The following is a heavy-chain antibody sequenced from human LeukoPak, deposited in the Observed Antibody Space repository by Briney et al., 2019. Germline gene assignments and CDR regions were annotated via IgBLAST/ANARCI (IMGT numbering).Heavy chain of an antibody. CDR2: IYPGDSDS. CDR1: GYNFTNYW. D-gene: IGHD3-22*01. Sequence: GESLKISCKGSGYNFTNYWIGWVRQMPGKGLEWMGIIYPGDSDSRYSPSLQGQVTISADKSISTAYLQWSSLKASDTAMYYCARTSQYDDSGYYYFESWGQGTLVTVSS. CDR3: ARTSQYDDSGYYYFES. J-gene: IGHJ4*02. V-gene: IGHV5-51*01.